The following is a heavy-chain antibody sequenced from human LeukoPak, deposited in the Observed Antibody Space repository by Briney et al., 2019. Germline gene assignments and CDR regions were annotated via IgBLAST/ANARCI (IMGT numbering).Heavy chain of an antibody. CDR1: GFTFNNYA. D-gene: IGHD3-10*01. J-gene: IGHJ4*02. Sequence: GGSLRLSCAASGFTFNNYAMTWVRQPPGKGLEWVSTISGSGGVTYYADSMRGRFTISRDNSLNTLILQVNTLTAEDTAVYYCAKEPHVSGPYYFDYWGRGTLVTVSS. CDR3: AKEPHVSGPYYFDY. V-gene: IGHV3-23*01. CDR2: ISGSGGVT.